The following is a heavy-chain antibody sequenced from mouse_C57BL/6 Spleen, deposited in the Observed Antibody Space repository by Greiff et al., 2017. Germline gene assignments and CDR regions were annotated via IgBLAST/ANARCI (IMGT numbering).Heavy chain of an antibody. Sequence: QVQLKESGAELVKPGASVKISCKASGYAFSSYWMNWVKQRPGKGLEWIGQIYPGDGDTNYNGKFKGKATLTADKSSSTAYMQLSSLTSEDSAVYFCARYSNYWYFDVWGTGTTVTVSS. CDR3: ARYSNYWYFDV. CDR2: IYPGDGDT. D-gene: IGHD2-5*01. CDR1: GYAFSSYW. V-gene: IGHV1-80*01. J-gene: IGHJ1*03.